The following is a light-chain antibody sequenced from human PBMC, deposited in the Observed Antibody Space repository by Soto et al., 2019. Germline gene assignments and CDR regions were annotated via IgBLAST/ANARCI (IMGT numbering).Light chain of an antibody. CDR1: QSITSY. J-gene: IGKJ2*01. CDR3: QQGYSTPRT. CDR2: GAS. Sequence: DIQMTQSPSSLSASVGDRVTITCRPSQSITSYLNWYQQKPGKAPKLLIYGASSLQSGVPSRFSGSGSGTXFXLTISSLQPEDFATYYCQQGYSTPRTFGQGTKLEIK. V-gene: IGKV1-39*01.